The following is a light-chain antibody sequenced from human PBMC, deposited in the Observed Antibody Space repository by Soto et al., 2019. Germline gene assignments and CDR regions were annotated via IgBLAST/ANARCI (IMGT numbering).Light chain of an antibody. CDR3: HQDDMWPSWT. J-gene: IGKJ1*01. CDR1: REVKTN. Sequence: DIVMTQSPATLSVPPGETASLSCRASREVKTNVVWYQHKPGHSPRVLFYGASIRATGVPDRFSGSGSGTEFTLTISGLRTDDRAVYYCHQDDMWPSWTFGQATKVDIK. V-gene: IGKV3-15*01. CDR2: GAS.